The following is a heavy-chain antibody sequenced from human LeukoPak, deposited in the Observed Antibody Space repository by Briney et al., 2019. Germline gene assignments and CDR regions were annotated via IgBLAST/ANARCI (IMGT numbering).Heavy chain of an antibody. D-gene: IGHD1-7*01. V-gene: IGHV4-59*01. CDR2: IYNSGST. J-gene: IGHJ4*02. CDR1: GGSISSYY. CDR3: VRDRELTY. Sequence: PSETLSLTCTVSGGSISSYYWSWIRQPPGRGLEWIGYIYNSGSTTYNPSLKSRVTISADTSRNQFSLRLSSVTAADTAVYYCVRDRELTYWGQGILVTVSS.